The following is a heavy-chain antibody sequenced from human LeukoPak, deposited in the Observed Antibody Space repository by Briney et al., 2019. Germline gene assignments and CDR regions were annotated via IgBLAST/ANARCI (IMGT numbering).Heavy chain of an antibody. D-gene: IGHD3-10*01. CDR3: ARSGVDYYGSGSYYNSLAY. CDR1: GYTFTGYY. J-gene: IGHJ4*02. CDR2: INPNSGGT. V-gene: IGHV1-2*02. Sequence: ASVKVSCKASGYTFTGYYMHWVRQAPGQGLEWMGWINPNSGGTNYAQKFQGRVTMTRDTSISSVYMDLSGLKSDDTALYYCARSGVDYYGSGSYYNSLAYWGQGTLVTVSS.